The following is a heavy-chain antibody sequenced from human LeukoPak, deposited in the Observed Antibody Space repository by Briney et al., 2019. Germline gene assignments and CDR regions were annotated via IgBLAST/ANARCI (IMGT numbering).Heavy chain of an antibody. V-gene: IGHV4-39*01. CDR3: ATQGYNNQTMDV. CDR1: GDSIRTTRY. D-gene: IGHD5-24*01. J-gene: IGHJ6*02. CDR2: IYFSGST. Sequence: SETLSLTCTVSGDSIRTTRYWGWIRQPHGKGLEWIGAIYFSGSTYYNPSLKSRVMISVDTSRNQFSLKLTSVTAADTATYYCATQGYNNQTMDVWGQGTTVTVSS.